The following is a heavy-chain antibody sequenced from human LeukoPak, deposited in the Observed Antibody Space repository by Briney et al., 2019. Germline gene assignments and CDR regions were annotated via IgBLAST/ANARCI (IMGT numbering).Heavy chain of an antibody. J-gene: IGHJ3*02. CDR1: GFIVSRNY. CDR3: AREKHCGGDCYAFDI. Sequence: GGSLRLSCAASGFIVSRNYMGWVRQAPGKGLEWVSGINWNGGSTGYADSVKGRFTISRDNAKNSLYLQMNSLRAEDTALYYCAREKHCGGDCYAFDIWGQGTMVTVSS. V-gene: IGHV3-20*04. CDR2: INWNGGST. D-gene: IGHD2-21*02.